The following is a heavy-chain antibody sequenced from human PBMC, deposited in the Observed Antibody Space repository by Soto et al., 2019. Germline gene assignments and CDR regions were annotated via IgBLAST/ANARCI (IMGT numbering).Heavy chain of an antibody. CDR2: IFPNDGD. CDR3: ARFRGASTGSHDY. CDR1: GFSLTNGRMG. Sequence: QVTLKESGPVLVKPTETLTLTCTVSGFSLTNGRMGVSWIRQPPGKALEWLAHIFPNDGDFYSTSLRSRLTISRDTSKSQVVLTMTNMDPVDTATYYCARFRGASTGSHDYWGQGTLVTVSS. J-gene: IGHJ4*02. D-gene: IGHD3-16*01. V-gene: IGHV2-26*01.